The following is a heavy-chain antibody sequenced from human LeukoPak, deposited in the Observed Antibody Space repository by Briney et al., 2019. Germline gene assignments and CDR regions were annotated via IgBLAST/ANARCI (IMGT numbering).Heavy chain of an antibody. Sequence: GESVKISCQGSGYSFTKSWVGWVRQMPGKGLEWMGIIYPGDSDTRYSPSFQGQVTISADKSISTAYLQWSSLKASDTAMYYCARGVEMATIFDYWGQGTLVTVSS. CDR3: ARGVEMATIFDY. CDR1: GYSFTKSW. J-gene: IGHJ4*02. CDR2: IYPGDSDT. V-gene: IGHV5-51*01. D-gene: IGHD5-24*01.